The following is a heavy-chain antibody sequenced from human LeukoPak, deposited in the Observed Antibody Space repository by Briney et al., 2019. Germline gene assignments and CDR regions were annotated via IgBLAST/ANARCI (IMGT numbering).Heavy chain of an antibody. V-gene: IGHV4-34*01. Sequence: SETLSLTCAVYGGSFSGYYWSWIRQPPGKGLEWIGEINHSGSTNYNPSLKSRVTISVDTSKNQFSLKLSSVTAADTAVYYCARGRGWVVRGVIMDYWGQGTLVTVSS. CDR1: GGSFSGYY. CDR3: ARGRGWVVRGVIMDY. CDR2: INHSGST. D-gene: IGHD3-10*01. J-gene: IGHJ4*02.